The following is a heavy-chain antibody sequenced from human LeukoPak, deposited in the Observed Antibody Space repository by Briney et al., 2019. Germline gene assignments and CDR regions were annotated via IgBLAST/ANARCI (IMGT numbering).Heavy chain of an antibody. D-gene: IGHD2-15*01. CDR2: ISWNSGSI. J-gene: IGHJ6*03. CDR3: VKGHCSSSSCFPNYYYYMDV. Sequence: GGSLRLSCAGSGFTFDEYAMHWVRQAPGKGLEWVSGISWNSGSIAYADSVKGRFTISRDNAKNLLFLQMSSLRAADTALYYCVKGHCSSSSCFPNYYYYMDVWGTGTTVTVSS. CDR1: GFTFDEYA. V-gene: IGHV3-9*01.